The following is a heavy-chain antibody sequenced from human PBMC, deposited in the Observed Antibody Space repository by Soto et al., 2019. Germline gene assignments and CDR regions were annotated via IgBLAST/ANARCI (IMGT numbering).Heavy chain of an antibody. J-gene: IGHJ4*02. CDR1: GYTFTGYY. V-gene: IGHV1-2*02. Sequence: VASVKVSCKASGYTFTGYYMHWVRQAPGQGLEWMGWINPNSGGTSYAQKFQGRVTMTRDTSISTVYIELSRLRSDDTAVYYCGRDSNGFDYWGQGTLVTVSS. D-gene: IGHD6-25*01. CDR2: INPNSGGT. CDR3: GRDSNGFDY.